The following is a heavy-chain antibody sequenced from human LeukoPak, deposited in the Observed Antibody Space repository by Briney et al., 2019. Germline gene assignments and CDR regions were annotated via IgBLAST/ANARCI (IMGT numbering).Heavy chain of an antibody. Sequence: ASVKVSCKASGYTFTGYYIHWLRPAPAQGLEWMGRINPNSGGTSSAEKFQGRVTMTRDTSITRAYMELSRLTSDDTAVYYCGRDHFAGTYSNHYWGQGTLVTVSS. D-gene: IGHD4-11*01. CDR3: GRDHFAGTYSNHY. J-gene: IGHJ4*02. CDR1: GYTFTGYY. CDR2: INPNSGGT. V-gene: IGHV1-2*06.